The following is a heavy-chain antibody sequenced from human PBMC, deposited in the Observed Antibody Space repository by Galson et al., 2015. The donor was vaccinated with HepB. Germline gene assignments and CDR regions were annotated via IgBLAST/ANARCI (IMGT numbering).Heavy chain of an antibody. CDR1: GFSFSTYS. V-gene: IGHV3-48*01. CDR3: ARVPLADWGGGGRHFDY. D-gene: IGHD2-21*01. Sequence: SLRLSCAASGFSFSTYSMNWVRQAPGKGLEWVSYISSAGDTIFYADFEMGRFTISRDNAKNSLYLQMNSLTAEDTAVYYCARVPLADWGGGGRHFDYGGQGTVVTVAS. J-gene: IGHJ4*02. CDR2: ISSAGDTI.